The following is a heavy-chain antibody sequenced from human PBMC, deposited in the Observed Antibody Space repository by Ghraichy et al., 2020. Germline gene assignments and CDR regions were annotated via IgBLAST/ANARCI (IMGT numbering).Heavy chain of an antibody. CDR1: GFTFSSYL. J-gene: IGHJ4*02. V-gene: IGHV3-74*01. CDR2: IERDGSSA. CDR3: VRDRDGYNF. D-gene: IGHD5-24*01. Sequence: LSLTCAASGFTFSSYLMHWVRQVPGKGLVWVSRIERDGSSASYADSAKGRFTISRDNAKQTLYLQMNSLRAEDTAVYYCVRDRDGYNFWGQGTLVTVSS.